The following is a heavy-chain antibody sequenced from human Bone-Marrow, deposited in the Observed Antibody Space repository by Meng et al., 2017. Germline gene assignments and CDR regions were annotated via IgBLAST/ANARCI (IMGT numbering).Heavy chain of an antibody. CDR1: GLIFNTAW. V-gene: IGHV3-15*01. J-gene: IGHJ5*02. CDR2: IKGKPDGETA. Sequence: EVQLVESGGGLVKPGGSLRLSCATSGLIFNTAWMTWVRQAPGKGPEWVGRIKGKPDGETADYAAPVKGRFTISRDDSENTIYLQMNSLKTEDTAIYYCSTDRSWFDPWGQGTLVTVSS. CDR3: STDRSWFDP.